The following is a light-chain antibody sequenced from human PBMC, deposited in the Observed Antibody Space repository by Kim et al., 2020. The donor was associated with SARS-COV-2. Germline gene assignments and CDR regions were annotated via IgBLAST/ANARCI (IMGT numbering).Light chain of an antibody. CDR1: QKVLSSSNNKDY. CDR2: AAS. Sequence: ATINCKSSQKVLSSSNNKDYLAWYQQKPGQPPKLLIYAASTRAAGVPDRFSGSGSGTDFTLTISSLQAEDVAVYYCQQYYTTPLTFGQGTKVDIK. J-gene: IGKJ1*01. CDR3: QQYYTTPLT. V-gene: IGKV4-1*01.